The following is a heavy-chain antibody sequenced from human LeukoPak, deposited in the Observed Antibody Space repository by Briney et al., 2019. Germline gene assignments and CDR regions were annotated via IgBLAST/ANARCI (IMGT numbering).Heavy chain of an antibody. D-gene: IGHD6-19*01. Sequence: SGGPLTLSCTACGFIFSSYAMHGVRQAPAKGMVWVAVISYDGSNKYYADSVKGRFTSSRDKSKNTLYLQMNSLRAEDTAVYYCARGGIAVAGSTRGQFDCWGHGTLVTVSS. CDR1: GFIFSSYA. CDR3: ARGGIAVAGSTRGQFDC. V-gene: IGHV3-30-3*01. J-gene: IGHJ4*01. CDR2: ISYDGSNK.